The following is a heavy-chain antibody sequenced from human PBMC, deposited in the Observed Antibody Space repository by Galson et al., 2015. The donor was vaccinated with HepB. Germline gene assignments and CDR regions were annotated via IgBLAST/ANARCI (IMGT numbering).Heavy chain of an antibody. CDR2: ISYDGSNK. CDR1: GFTFSSYA. CDR3: ARAHTAVRGVIRGPDY. V-gene: IGHV3-30-3*01. Sequence: SLRLSCAASGFTFSSYAMHWVRQAPGKGLEWVAVISYDGSNKYYADSVKGRFTISRDNSRNTLYLQMNSLRAEDTAVYYCARAHTAVRGVIRGPDYWGQGTLVTVSS. J-gene: IGHJ4*02. D-gene: IGHD3-10*01.